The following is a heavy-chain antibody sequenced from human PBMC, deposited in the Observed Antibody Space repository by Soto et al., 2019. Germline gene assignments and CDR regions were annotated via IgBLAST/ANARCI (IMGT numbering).Heavy chain of an antibody. CDR3: GGYCTNGVCSYPYYFGY. CDR1: GFTFSSYA. CDR2: ISGSGGST. Sequence: QPGGSLRLSCAASGFTFSSYAMSWVRQAPGKGLEWVSAISGSGGSTYYADSVKGRFTISRDNSKNTLYLQMNSLRAEDTAVYYCGGYCTNGVCSYPYYFGYWGQGTLVTVSS. D-gene: IGHD2-8*01. J-gene: IGHJ4*02. V-gene: IGHV3-23*01.